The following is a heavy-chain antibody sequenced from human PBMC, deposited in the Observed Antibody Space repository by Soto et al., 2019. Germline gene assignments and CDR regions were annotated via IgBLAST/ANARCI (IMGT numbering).Heavy chain of an antibody. Sequence: QVQLVESGGGVVQPGRSLRLSCAASGFTFSSYGMHWVRQAPGKGLEWVAVISYDGSNKYYADSVKGRFTISRDNSKNTLYLQMNSLRAEDTAVYYCAKGVDGTTSDAIYFDCWGQGTLVTVSS. J-gene: IGHJ4*02. CDR3: AKGVDGTTSDAIYFDC. CDR1: GFTFSSYG. V-gene: IGHV3-30*18. CDR2: ISYDGSNK. D-gene: IGHD1-1*01.